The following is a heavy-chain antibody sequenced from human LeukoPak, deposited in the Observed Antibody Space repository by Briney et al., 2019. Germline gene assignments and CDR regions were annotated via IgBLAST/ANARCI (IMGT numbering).Heavy chain of an antibody. CDR2: IYYGGST. Sequence: PSETLSLTCAVSGGSISSSTYYWGWIRQPPGKGLEWIGSIYYGGSTYYNSSLKSRVTISVDISKNQFSLKVSSVTAADTAVYYCARGDYVDTAMVFDYWGQGTLVTVSS. V-gene: IGHV4-39*07. CDR1: GGSISSSTYY. CDR3: ARGDYVDTAMVFDY. J-gene: IGHJ4*02. D-gene: IGHD5-18*01.